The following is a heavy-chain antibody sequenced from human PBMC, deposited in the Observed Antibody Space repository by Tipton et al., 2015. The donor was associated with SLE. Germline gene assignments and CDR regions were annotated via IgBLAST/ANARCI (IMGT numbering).Heavy chain of an antibody. V-gene: IGHV4-39*07. D-gene: IGHD4-23*01. Sequence: TLSLTCTVSGGSISSYYWGWIRQPPGKGLEWIGSIYYSGSTYYNPSLKSRVTISVDTSKNQFSLKLSSVTAADTAVYYCARTYGGNSDYWGQGTLVTVSS. CDR2: IYYSGST. J-gene: IGHJ4*02. CDR3: ARTYGGNSDY. CDR1: GGSISSYY.